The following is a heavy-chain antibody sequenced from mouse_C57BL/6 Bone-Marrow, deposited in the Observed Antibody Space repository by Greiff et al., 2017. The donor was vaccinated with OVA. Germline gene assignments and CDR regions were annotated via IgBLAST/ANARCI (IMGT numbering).Heavy chain of an antibody. Sequence: VKLVESGAELARPGASVKLSCKASGYTFTSYGISWVKQRTGQGLEWIGEIYPISGNTYYNEKFKGKATLTADKSSSTAYMELRSLTSEDSAVYFCAETGTEDYFDYWGQGTTLTVSS. V-gene: IGHV1-81*01. J-gene: IGHJ2*01. CDR1: GYTFTSYG. CDR3: AETGTEDYFDY. D-gene: IGHD4-1*01. CDR2: IYPISGNT.